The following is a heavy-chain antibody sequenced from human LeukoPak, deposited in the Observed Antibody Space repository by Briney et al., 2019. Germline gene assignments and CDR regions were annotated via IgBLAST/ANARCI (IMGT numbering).Heavy chain of an antibody. CDR1: GGSISSYY. D-gene: IGHD6-19*01. J-gene: IGHJ2*01. Sequence: KTSETLSLTCTVSGGSISSYYWSWIRQPPGKGLEWTGYIYYTGSTNYNPSLKSRVTISVDTSKNQFSLKLSSVTAADTAVYYCARGLPNSSGWYSWYFDLWGRGTLVTVSS. CDR2: IYYTGST. CDR3: ARGLPNSSGWYSWYFDL. V-gene: IGHV4-59*01.